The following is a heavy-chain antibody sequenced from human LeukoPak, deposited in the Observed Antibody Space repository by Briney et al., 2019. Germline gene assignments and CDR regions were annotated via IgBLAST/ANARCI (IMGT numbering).Heavy chain of an antibody. CDR1: GYTFTRYY. J-gene: IGHJ4*02. D-gene: IGHD1-26*01. CDR3: ARDLGGTYSQPYYFDY. Sequence: ASVKVSCKASGYTFTRYYMHWVRQAPGQGLEWMGWINPNSGGTNYAQNLQGRVTMTRDTSISTAYMELSRLTSDDTAVFYCARDLGGTYSQPYYFDYWGQGALVTVSS. CDR2: INPNSGGT. V-gene: IGHV1-2*02.